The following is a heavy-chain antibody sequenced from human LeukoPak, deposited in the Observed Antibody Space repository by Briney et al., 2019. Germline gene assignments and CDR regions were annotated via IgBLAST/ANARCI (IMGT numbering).Heavy chain of an antibody. CDR1: GFTFSSYG. J-gene: IGHJ4*02. V-gene: IGHV3-33*01. CDR2: IWYDGSNK. CDR3: ARDCSSTSCYEY. D-gene: IGHD2-2*01. Sequence: PGGSLRLSCAASGFTFSSYGMHWVRQAPGKGLEWVAVIWYDGSNKYYADSVKGQFTISRDNSKNTLYLQMNSLRAEDTAVYYCARDCSSTSCYEYWGQGTLVTVSS.